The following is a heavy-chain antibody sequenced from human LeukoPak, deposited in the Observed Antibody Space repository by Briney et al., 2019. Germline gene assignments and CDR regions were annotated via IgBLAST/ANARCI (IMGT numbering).Heavy chain of an antibody. CDR1: GGSVSSDDHY. CDR3: ARASNFLSGFDY. CDR2: ISYRGSA. Sequence: KTSETLSLTCTVSGGSVSSDDHYWSWIRQPPGKGLEYIGYISYRGSAYYNPSLRSRVTMLVDTSKSQFSLKLYSMTAADTAVYYCARASNFLSGFDYWGQGTLVTVSS. D-gene: IGHD2/OR15-2a*01. V-gene: IGHV4-30-4*01. J-gene: IGHJ4*02.